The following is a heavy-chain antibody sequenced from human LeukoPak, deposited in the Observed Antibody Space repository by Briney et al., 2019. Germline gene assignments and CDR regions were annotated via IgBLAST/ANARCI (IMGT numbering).Heavy chain of an antibody. D-gene: IGHD1-26*01. Sequence: GGSLRLSCAASGFTFSSYEMNWVRQAPGKGLEWVSYISSSGSTIYYADSVKGRFTISRDNAKNSLYLQMNSLRAEDTAVYYCARATWAPVLGYWGQGTLVTVSS. V-gene: IGHV3-48*03. CDR1: GFTFSSYE. CDR2: ISSSGSTI. CDR3: ARATWAPVLGY. J-gene: IGHJ4*02.